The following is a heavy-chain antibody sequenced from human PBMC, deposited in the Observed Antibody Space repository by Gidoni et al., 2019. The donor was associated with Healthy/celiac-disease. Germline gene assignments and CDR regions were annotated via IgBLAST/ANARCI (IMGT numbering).Heavy chain of an antibody. J-gene: IGHJ6*02. CDR3: ARDRGWNYVMDV. CDR2: IIPILGIA. CDR1: GGSFSSYT. Sequence: VHLVHSGAEVKKPVSSVKVSCKASGGSFSSYTSSWVRQAPGPGLEWMGRIIPILGIANYAQKFQGRVTITADKSTSTAYMELSSLRSEDTAVYYCARDRGWNYVMDVWGQGTTVTVSS. V-gene: IGHV1-69*04. D-gene: IGHD3-10*01.